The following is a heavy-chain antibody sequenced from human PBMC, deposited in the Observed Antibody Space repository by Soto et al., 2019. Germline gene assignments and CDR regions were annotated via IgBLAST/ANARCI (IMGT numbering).Heavy chain of an antibody. D-gene: IGHD5-18*01. Sequence: QVQLQESGPGLVKPSETLSLTCTVSGGSISSYYWSWIRQPPGKGLEWIGYIYYSGSTNYSPSLEIRLTMSAGASSNGFSLWMSSVAAADSAVYYCARRYGSCVCYWCRGSLITVSS. CDR1: GGSISSYY. CDR3: ARRYGSCVCY. CDR2: IYYSGST. J-gene: IGHJ4*02. V-gene: IGHV4-59*08.